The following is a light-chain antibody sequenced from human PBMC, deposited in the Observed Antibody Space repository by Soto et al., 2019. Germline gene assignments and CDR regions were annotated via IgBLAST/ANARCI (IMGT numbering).Light chain of an antibody. CDR1: QTISSY. CDR3: QQSYSTPFT. J-gene: IGKJ3*01. Sequence: DIQMTQSPSSLSASVRDRVTITCRASQTISSYLNWYQQKPGKAPKLLIYAASSLQSGVPSRFSGSGSGTDFTLTINSLQPEDFATYYCQQSYSTPFTFGPGTKADIK. V-gene: IGKV1-39*01. CDR2: AAS.